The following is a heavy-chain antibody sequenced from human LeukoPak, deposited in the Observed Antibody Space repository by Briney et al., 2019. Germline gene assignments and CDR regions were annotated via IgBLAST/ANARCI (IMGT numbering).Heavy chain of an antibody. V-gene: IGHV4-39*01. CDR1: GGSISSSSYY. CDR2: IYYSGST. Sequence: SETLSLTCTVSGGSISSSSYYWGWIRQPPGKGLEWIGNIYYSGSTYDNSSLKSRVTISVDTSKNQFSLRLTSVTAADTAVYFCARPRLLFGSGPILVWGRGTLVTVSS. J-gene: IGHJ4*02. D-gene: IGHD3-10*01. CDR3: ARPRLLFGSGPILV.